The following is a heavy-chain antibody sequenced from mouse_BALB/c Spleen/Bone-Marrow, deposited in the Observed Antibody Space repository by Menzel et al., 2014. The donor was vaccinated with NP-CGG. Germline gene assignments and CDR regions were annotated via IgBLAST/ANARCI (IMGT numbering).Heavy chain of an antibody. V-gene: IGHV1S135*01. CDR1: GYAFTSYN. Sequence: VQLQQPGPVLVKPGASVKVSCKASGYAFTSYNMYWVKQSHGKSLEWIGYIDPYNGGTSYNQKFKGKATLTVDKSSSTAYMHLNSLTSEDSAVYYCARIGIGNIGGAYWGQGTLVTVSA. CDR3: ARIGIGNIGGAY. D-gene: IGHD4-1*01. J-gene: IGHJ3*01. CDR2: IDPYNGGT.